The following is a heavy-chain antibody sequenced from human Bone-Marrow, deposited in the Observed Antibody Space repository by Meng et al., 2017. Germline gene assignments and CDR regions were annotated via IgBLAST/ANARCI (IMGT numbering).Heavy chain of an antibody. CDR3: ARRSMDFDY. Sequence: GSLRLSCAVSNFSISSGYYWAWIRQPPGKGLEWIGSIYHSGNTYYNPSLKSRVTISVDMSKNQFSLKLSSVTAADTAVYYCARRSMDFDYWGQGTLVTVSS. V-gene: IGHV4-38-2*01. CDR2: IYHSGNT. J-gene: IGHJ4*02. CDR1: NFSISSGYY.